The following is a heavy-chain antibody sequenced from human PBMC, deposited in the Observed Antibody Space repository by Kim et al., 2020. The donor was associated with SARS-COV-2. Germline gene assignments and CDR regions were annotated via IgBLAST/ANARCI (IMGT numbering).Heavy chain of an antibody. V-gene: IGHV1-69*04. D-gene: IGHD6-19*01. CDR2: IIPMVDVV. J-gene: IGHJ4*02. Sequence: SVKVSCKASGGTFSSYGLTWVRQAPGQGTEWMGRIIPMVDVVNYAPKFQGRVTITADKSTSTTFMELSRLTSDDTAVYYCARLGAVAGTIDYWGLGTLVTVSS. CDR1: GGTFSSYG. CDR3: ARLGAVAGTIDY.